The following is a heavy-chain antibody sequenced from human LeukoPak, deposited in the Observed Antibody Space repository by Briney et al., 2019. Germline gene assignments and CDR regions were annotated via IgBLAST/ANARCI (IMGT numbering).Heavy chain of an antibody. Sequence: SETLSLTCAVYGGSFSGYYWSWIRQPPGKGLEWIGEINHSGSTNYNPSLKSRVTISVDTSKNQFSLKLSSVTAADTAVYYCARHSGRKYQLLFPTQYFQHWGQGTLVTVSS. J-gene: IGHJ1*01. V-gene: IGHV4-34*01. D-gene: IGHD2-2*01. CDR2: INHSGST. CDR3: ARHSGRKYQLLFPTQYFQH. CDR1: GGSFSGYY.